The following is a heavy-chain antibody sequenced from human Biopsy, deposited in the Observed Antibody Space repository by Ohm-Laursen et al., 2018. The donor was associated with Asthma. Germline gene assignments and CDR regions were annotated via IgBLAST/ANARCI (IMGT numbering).Heavy chain of an antibody. CDR3: ASPSHNRDILYYYYHMDV. D-gene: IGHD3-3*02. Sequence: SSVKVSCKASGGMFGNYAISWVRQAPGLGLEWMGGISPIFGSSNYAQRFQGRVTITADIFTRTVYMELSGLRFDDTAIYYCASPSHNRDILYYYYHMDVWGQGTTVIVSS. V-gene: IGHV1-69*06. CDR2: ISPIFGSS. J-gene: IGHJ6*02. CDR1: GGMFGNYA.